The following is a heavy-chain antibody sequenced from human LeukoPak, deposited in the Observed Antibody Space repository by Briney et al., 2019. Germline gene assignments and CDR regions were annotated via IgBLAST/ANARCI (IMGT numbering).Heavy chain of an antibody. J-gene: IGHJ4*02. V-gene: IGHV3-48*01. CDR2: ISSSSSTI. CDR3: AREDTAMVPIAIDY. Sequence: PGGSLRLSCAASGFTFSSYSMNWVRQAPGKGLEWVSYISSSSSTIYYADSVKGRFTISRDNAKNSLYLQMNSLRAEDTAVYYCAREDTAMVPIAIDYWGQGTLVTVSS. D-gene: IGHD5-18*01. CDR1: GFTFSSYS.